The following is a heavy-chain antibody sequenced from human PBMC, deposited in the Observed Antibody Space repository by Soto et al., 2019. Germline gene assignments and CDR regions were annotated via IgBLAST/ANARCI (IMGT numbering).Heavy chain of an antibody. CDR1: GFSLSTNT. Sequence: GGSLRLSCAASGFSLSTNTMHWVRQVPGKGLEWVASISNDGRRKYYADFVKGRFTISRDTANNILYLEMNSLRAEDTAVYYCAKEVLEPGRWGQGTLVTVSS. D-gene: IGHD1-1*01. CDR3: AKEVLEPGR. V-gene: IGHV3-30*04. J-gene: IGHJ4*02. CDR2: ISNDGRRK.